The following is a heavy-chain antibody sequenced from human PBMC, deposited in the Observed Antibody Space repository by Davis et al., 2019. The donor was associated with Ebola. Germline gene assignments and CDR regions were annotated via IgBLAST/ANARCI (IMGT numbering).Heavy chain of an antibody. CDR1: GFTFSSFW. CDR2: IKNDGSST. V-gene: IGHV3-74*01. J-gene: IGHJ3*02. Sequence: GESLKISCAASGFTFSSFWMHWVRQTPGTGLVWVSRIKNDGSSTNYADSVKGRFTISRDNAKNTLYLQKNSLRVEDTAVYYCAREMATTNDAFDIWGQGTMVSVSS. D-gene: IGHD5-24*01. CDR3: AREMATTNDAFDI.